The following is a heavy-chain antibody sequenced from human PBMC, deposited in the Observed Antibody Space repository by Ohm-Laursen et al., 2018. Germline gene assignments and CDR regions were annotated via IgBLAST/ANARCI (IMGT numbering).Heavy chain of an antibody. D-gene: IGHD2-2*01. CDR2: INHSGST. J-gene: IGHJ4*02. CDR1: GGSFSGYY. Sequence: GTLSLICAVYGGSFSGYYWSWIRQPPGKGLEWIGEINHSGSTNYNPSLKNRVTISVDTSKNQFSLKLGSVTAADTAVYYCARQVPAGLRGRFDCWGQGTLVTVSS. CDR3: ARQVPAGLRGRFDC. V-gene: IGHV4-34*01.